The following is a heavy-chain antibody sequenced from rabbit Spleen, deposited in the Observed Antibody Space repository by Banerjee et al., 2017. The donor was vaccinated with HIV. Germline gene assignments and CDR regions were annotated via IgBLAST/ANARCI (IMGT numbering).Heavy chain of an antibody. CDR1: GFSFNNGYD. CDR3: ARGSAAMTMVITGFYFNL. Sequence: QSLEESGGGLVKPGASLTLTCKASGFSFNNGYDMCWVRQAPGKGLEWIGCIYTGDGRTYYARWAKGRFTGSKTSSTTVTLQMTSLTAADTATYFCARGSAAMTMVITGFYFNLWGQGTLVTVS. V-gene: IGHV1S40*01. D-gene: IGHD2-1*01. J-gene: IGHJ4*01. CDR2: IYTGDGRT.